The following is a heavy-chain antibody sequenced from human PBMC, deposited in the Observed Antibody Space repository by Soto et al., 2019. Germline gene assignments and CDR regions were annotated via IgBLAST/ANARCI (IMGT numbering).Heavy chain of an antibody. CDR3: ARHRRTLVAKFYFDN. V-gene: IGHV4-59*08. CDR2: LFDSGNA. Sequence: QVQLQESGPGLVKPSETLSLTCTVSGGSINSYCWRWIRQPPGKGLEWIEDLFDSGNATYNPSLKRRVTISVDTSKNQFSLKLTSVTAADTAVYYCARHRRTLVAKFYFDNWGQGALVTVSS. CDR1: GGSINSYC. D-gene: IGHD5-12*01. J-gene: IGHJ4*02.